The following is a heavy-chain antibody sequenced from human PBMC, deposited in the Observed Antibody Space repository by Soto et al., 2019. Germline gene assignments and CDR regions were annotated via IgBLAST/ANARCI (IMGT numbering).Heavy chain of an antibody. CDR1: GGSISSSSYY. V-gene: IGHV4-39*01. J-gene: IGHJ5*02. Sequence: SETLSLTCTVSGGSISSSSYYWGWIRQPPGRGLEWIGSISYSGSTYYNPSLKRRVTISVDTSKNQFSLMLSSVTAADTAVYYCPRGSGIAAYNWFDPWGQGTLVTVSS. D-gene: IGHD6-13*01. CDR3: PRGSGIAAYNWFDP. CDR2: ISYSGST.